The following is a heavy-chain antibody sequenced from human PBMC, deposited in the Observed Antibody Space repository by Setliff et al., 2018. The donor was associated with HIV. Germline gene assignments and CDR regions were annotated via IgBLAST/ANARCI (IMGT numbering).Heavy chain of an antibody. CDR3: TSYYTDYPRAFDI. J-gene: IGHJ3*02. Sequence: SVKVSCKTSGYTFTGHYIHWVRQAPGQGLEWMGGIIPIFGTINYAQKFQGRVTITADESTSTAYMELSTLRSEDTAVYFCTSYYTDYPRAFDIWGQGTMVTVSS. V-gene: IGHV1-69*13. CDR2: IIPIFGTI. CDR1: GYTFTGHY. D-gene: IGHD3-3*01.